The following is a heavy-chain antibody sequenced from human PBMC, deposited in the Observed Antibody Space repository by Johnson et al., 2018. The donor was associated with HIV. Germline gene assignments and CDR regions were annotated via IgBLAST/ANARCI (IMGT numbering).Heavy chain of an antibody. Sequence: VQLVESGGRVVRPGGSLRLSCVASGFTLEDNAMSWVRQAPGKGLEWVSAISGSGGSTYYADSVKGRFTISRDNSKNTLYLQMNSLRAEDTAVYYCAKDYPTSNWAVPDAFDIWGQGTMVTVSS. V-gene: IGHV3-23*04. J-gene: IGHJ3*02. CDR2: ISGSGGST. CDR1: GFTLEDNA. CDR3: AKDYPTSNWAVPDAFDI. D-gene: IGHD7-27*01.